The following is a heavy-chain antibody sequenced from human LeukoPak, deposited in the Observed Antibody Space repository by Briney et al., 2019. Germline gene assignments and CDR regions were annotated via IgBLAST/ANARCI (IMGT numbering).Heavy chain of an antibody. CDR1: GFTFSSYA. V-gene: IGHV3-23*01. CDR2: ISGSGGST. CDR3: AKSPSYYDFWSGYYLLFDY. D-gene: IGHD3-3*01. Sequence: GGSLRLSCVASGFTFSSYAMSWVRQAPGKGLEWVSAISGSGGSTYYADSVKGRFTISRDNSKNTLYLQMNSLRAEDTAVYYCAKSPSYYDFWSGYYLLFDYWGQGTLVTVSS. J-gene: IGHJ4*02.